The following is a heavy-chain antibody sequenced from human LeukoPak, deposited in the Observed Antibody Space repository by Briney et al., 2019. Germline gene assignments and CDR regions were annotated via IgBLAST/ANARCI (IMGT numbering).Heavy chain of an antibody. CDR1: GFTFSSYA. D-gene: IGHD3-9*01. J-gene: IGHJ6*04. V-gene: IGHV3-30*04. CDR3: ARDLDDILTGAYYYYYGMDV. Sequence: PGRSLRLSCAASGFTFSSYAMHWVRQAPGEGREGVAVISYDGSNKYYADSVKGRFTISRDNSKNTLYLQMNSLRAEDTAVYYCARDLDDILTGAYYYYYGMDVWGKGTTVTVSS. CDR2: ISYDGSNK.